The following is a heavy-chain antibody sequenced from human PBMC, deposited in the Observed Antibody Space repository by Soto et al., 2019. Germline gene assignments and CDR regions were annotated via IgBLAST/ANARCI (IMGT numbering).Heavy chain of an antibody. V-gene: IGHV3-23*01. Sequence: EVQFLESGGGVVRPGDSLRLSCVASGLNFARYAMTWVRQSSGKGLEWVARISGSGAVTAYTDSVRGRFTISRDNSKNTLFLQVDSLRADDTAVYYCGKEPNGDFFGAFAFWGQGTTVIVSS. J-gene: IGHJ3*01. CDR3: GKEPNGDFFGAFAF. CDR1: GLNFARYA. D-gene: IGHD4-17*01. CDR2: ISGSGAVT.